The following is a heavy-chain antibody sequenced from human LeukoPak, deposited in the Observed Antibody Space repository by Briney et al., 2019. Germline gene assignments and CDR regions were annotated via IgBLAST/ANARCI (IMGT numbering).Heavy chain of an antibody. J-gene: IGHJ4*02. CDR1: GGSFSDYY. D-gene: IGHD2-2*01. Sequence: SETLSLTCALYGGSFSDYYWSWIRQPPGKGLEWIGEINHSGITNYNPSLKSRVTISVDTSKNQFSLKLSSVTAADTAVYYRARRNHIVVVPAAPWDYWGQGTLVTVSS. CDR3: ARRNHIVVVPAAPWDY. CDR2: INHSGIT. V-gene: IGHV4-34*01.